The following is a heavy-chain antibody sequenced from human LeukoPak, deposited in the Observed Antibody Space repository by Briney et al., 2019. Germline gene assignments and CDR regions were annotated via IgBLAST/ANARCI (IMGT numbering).Heavy chain of an antibody. CDR3: ATGKQGTGGYFDN. V-gene: IGHV6-1*01. CDR1: GDSVSSNSAA. CDR2: TYYGSKWYN. Sequence: SQTLSLTCAISGDSVSSNSAAWNWIRQSPSRGLEWLGRTYYGSKWYNEYPVSVKSRITINPDTSKNQFSLQLTSVTPEDTAVYYCATGKQGTGGYFDNWGQGILVTVSS. D-gene: IGHD1-1*01. J-gene: IGHJ4*02.